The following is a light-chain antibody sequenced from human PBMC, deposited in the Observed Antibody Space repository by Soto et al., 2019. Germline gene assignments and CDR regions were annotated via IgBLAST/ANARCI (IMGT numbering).Light chain of an antibody. CDR2: WGS. Sequence: DIVMTQSPDSLAVTLGERATINCRSSQSVLYSFTNERYLAWYQQKPGHPPKLLFYWGSTRDSGVPDRFSGSGSATDFTLTITSLLAEDVAIYYCQQYYKAPWTFGQGTKVEIK. V-gene: IGKV4-1*01. CDR1: QSVLYSFTNERY. J-gene: IGKJ1*01. CDR3: QQYYKAPWT.